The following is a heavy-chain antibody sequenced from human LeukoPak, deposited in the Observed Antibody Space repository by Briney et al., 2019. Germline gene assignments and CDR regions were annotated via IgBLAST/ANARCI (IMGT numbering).Heavy chain of an antibody. CDR3: ASGSPVLLWSTGLNWFDP. D-gene: IGHD3-10*01. CDR2: IYTSGGT. Sequence: PSQTLSLTCTVSGGSISSGSYYWSWIRQPAGKGLEWIGRIYTSGGTNYNPSLKSRVTISVDTSKNQFSLKLNSVTAADTAVYYCASGSPVLLWSTGLNWFDPWGQGTLVTVSS. J-gene: IGHJ5*02. CDR1: GGSISSGSYY. V-gene: IGHV4-61*02.